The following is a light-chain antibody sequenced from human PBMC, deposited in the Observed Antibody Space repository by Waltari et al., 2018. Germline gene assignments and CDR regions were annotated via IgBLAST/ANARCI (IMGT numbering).Light chain of an antibody. J-gene: IGLJ2*01. V-gene: IGLV3-19*01. Sequence: SSELTQDPAVSVAMGQTVRITCQGDSLRSYYASWYQQRPGQAPILVISDKNNRPSGVPDRFSGSSSHNTGSLTITGAQAEDEASYYCHSRDASGVAGSFGGGTKLIVL. CDR2: DKN. CDR1: SLRSYY. CDR3: HSRDASGVAGS.